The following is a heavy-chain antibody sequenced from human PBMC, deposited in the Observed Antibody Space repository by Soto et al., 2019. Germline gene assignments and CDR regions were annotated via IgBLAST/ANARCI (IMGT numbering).Heavy chain of an antibody. D-gene: IGHD3-3*01. V-gene: IGHV4-59*01. Sequence: SETLSLTCTVSGGSISSYYWSWIRQPPGKGLEWIGYIYYSGSTNYNPSLKSRVTISVDTSKNQFSLKLSSVTAADTAVYYCARGYYDFWSGYYPRTFDPSGQGTLVTVSS. J-gene: IGHJ5*02. CDR1: GGSISSYY. CDR2: IYYSGST. CDR3: ARGYYDFWSGYYPRTFDP.